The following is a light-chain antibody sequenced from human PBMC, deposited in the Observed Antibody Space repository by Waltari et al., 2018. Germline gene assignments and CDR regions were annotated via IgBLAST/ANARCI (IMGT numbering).Light chain of an antibody. CDR1: ETINTW. V-gene: IGKV1-5*01. Sequence: DIQMTQSPSTLSASLGDRATITCRASETINTWFAWYQQKPGKAPNLLIYDASSLQSGVPSRFSGSGSGTEFTLTISSLQPGDFATYHCQQYNSYPYTFGQGTKLEI. CDR3: QQYNSYPYT. CDR2: DAS. J-gene: IGKJ2*01.